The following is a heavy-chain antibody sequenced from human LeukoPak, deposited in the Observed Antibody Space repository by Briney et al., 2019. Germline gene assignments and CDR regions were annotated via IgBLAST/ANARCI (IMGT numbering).Heavy chain of an antibody. D-gene: IGHD4-23*01. V-gene: IGHV1-18*04. J-gene: IGHJ4*02. Sequence: GASVKVYCKASGYTFTSYDISWVRQAPGQGLEWMGWISAYNGNTNYAQKFQGRVTMTTDTSTDIAYMDLRSLRSDDTAVYYCARAYRWTLIDYWGQGTLVTVSS. CDR3: ARAYRWTLIDY. CDR1: GYTFTSYD. CDR2: ISAYNGNT.